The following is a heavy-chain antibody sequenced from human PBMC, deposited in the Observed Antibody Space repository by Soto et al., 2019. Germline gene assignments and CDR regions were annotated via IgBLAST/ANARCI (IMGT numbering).Heavy chain of an antibody. CDR1: GFTFSSYA. V-gene: IGHV3-23*01. Sequence: GSLRLSCAASGFTFSSYAMSWVRQAPGKGLEWVSAISGSGGSTFFADSVKGRFTISRDNSKNTLYLQMNSLRAEDTAVYYCAKAVIGYCSSTSCYPSGYYYYMDVWGKGTTVTVSS. CDR3: AKAVIGYCSSTSCYPSGYYYYMDV. CDR2: ISGSGGST. J-gene: IGHJ6*03. D-gene: IGHD2-2*03.